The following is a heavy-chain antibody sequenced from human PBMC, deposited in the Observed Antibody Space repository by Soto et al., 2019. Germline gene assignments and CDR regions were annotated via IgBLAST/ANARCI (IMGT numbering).Heavy chain of an antibody. D-gene: IGHD3-10*01. CDR1: GFTFSSYG. CDR3: AKEEFYYGSSLFDH. Sequence: GGSLRLSCAASGFTFSSYGMHCVRQAPGKELEWVAVISYDGSSKYYADSVKGRFTISRDNSKNTLYLQMNSLRAEDTAVYYCAKEEFYYGSSLFDHWGQGTLVTVSS. CDR2: ISYDGSSK. J-gene: IGHJ4*02. V-gene: IGHV3-30*18.